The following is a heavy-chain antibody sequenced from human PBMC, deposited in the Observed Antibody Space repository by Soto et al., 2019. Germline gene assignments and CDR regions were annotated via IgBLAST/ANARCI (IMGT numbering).Heavy chain of an antibody. CDR1: GGSLSGYY. J-gene: IGHJ4*02. CDR2: IHHSGSI. CDR3: SRGGDAYKAGNY. D-gene: IGHD1-1*01. V-gene: IGHV4-34*01. Sequence: SETLSLTCAVYGGSLSGYYWTWIRRPPVKGLEWIGEIHHSGSINYNSSLKSRVTISADTSKNQFFLKLSSVTAADAAVYYCSRGGDAYKAGNYWGQGTLVTVSS.